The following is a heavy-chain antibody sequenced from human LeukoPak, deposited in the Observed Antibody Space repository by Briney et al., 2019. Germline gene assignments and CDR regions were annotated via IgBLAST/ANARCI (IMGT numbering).Heavy chain of an antibody. D-gene: IGHD1-26*01. V-gene: IGHV1-18*01. CDR2: INPNSGGT. J-gene: IGHJ4*02. Sequence: ASVKVSCKASGGTFSSYAISWVRQAPGQGLEWMGWINPNSGGTNYAQKFQGRVTMTTDTSTSTAYMELRSLRSDDTAVYYCARDWGSGSYCIGYWGQGTLVTVSS. CDR1: GGTFSSYA. CDR3: ARDWGSGSYCIGY.